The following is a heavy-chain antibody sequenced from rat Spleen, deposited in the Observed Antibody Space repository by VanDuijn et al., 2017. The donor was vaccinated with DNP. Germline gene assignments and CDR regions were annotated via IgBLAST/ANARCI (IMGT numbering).Heavy chain of an antibody. D-gene: IGHD1-1*01. CDR1: GFSLTSYT. CDR3: ARWEYYSGYWYFDF. J-gene: IGHJ1*01. CDR2: IRSGGST. Sequence: QVQLKESGPGLLQPSQTLSLTCTVSGFSLTSYTVSWVRQPPGKGLEWMGRIRSGGSTDYNSALKSRLSISRDTSKSQVLLKRNSLQTEDTAMYFCARWEYYSGYWYFDFWGPGTMVTVSS. V-gene: IGHV2-15*01.